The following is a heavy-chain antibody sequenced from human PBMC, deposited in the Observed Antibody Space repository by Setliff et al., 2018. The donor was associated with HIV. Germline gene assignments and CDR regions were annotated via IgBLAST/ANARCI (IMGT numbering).Heavy chain of an antibody. CDR1: GGSLSNYY. CDR3: AGHFYYSGSGIWAGLDS. J-gene: IGHJ4*02. CDR2: IYTSGNT. Sequence: PSETLSLTCTVAGGSLSNYYWSWIRQSPGKGPEWIGRIYTSGNTNYNPSLKSRVTMSVDTSKKQFSLKLTSVTAADTAVYYCAGHFYYSGSGIWAGLDSWGQGTLVTVSS. V-gene: IGHV4-4*07. D-gene: IGHD3-10*01.